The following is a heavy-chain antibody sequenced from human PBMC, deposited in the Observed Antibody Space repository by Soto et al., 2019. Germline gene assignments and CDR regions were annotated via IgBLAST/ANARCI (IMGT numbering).Heavy chain of an antibody. J-gene: IGHJ6*02. CDR2: INRSGST. V-gene: IGHV4-34*01. CDR1: GGSFSGYY. Sequence: PSETLSLTCAVYGGSFSGYYWSWIRQPPGKGLEWIGEINRSGSTNYNPSLKSRVTISVDTSKNQFSLKLSSVTAADTAVYYCASPSGSSWYRSYYYGMDVWGQGTTVTVSS. D-gene: IGHD6-13*01. CDR3: ASPSGSSWYRSYYYGMDV.